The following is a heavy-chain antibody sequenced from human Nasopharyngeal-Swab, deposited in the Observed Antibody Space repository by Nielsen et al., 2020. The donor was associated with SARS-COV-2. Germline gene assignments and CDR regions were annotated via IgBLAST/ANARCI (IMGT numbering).Heavy chain of an antibody. CDR3: ARGKWVRSPPDHFYYGMDV. V-gene: IGHV4-34*01. Sequence: SETLSLTCAVYGGSISGYYWTWIRKSPGKGMEWIGEINQSGSTKYNPSLKSRLTISVEVSKNKFSLRLTSLTAADTAVYYCARGKWVRSPPDHFYYGMDVWGQGTTVTVSS. CDR1: GGSISGYY. J-gene: IGHJ6*02. D-gene: IGHD5-12*01. CDR2: INQSGST.